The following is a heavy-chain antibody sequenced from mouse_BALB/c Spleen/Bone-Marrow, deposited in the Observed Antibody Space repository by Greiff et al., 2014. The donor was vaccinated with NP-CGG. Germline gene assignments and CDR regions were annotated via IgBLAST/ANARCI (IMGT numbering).Heavy chain of an antibody. D-gene: IGHD2-4*01. CDR1: GFTFSSFG. Sequence: EVQRVESGGGLVQPGGSRKLSCTASGFTFSSFGMHWVRQAPEKGLEWVAYISSDSDTIYYADTVKGRFTISRDNPKNTLFLQMTSLRSVDTAMYYCTRDHDYDWYFDVWGAGTTVTVSS. V-gene: IGHV5-17*02. CDR3: TRDHDYDWYFDV. J-gene: IGHJ1*01. CDR2: ISSDSDTI.